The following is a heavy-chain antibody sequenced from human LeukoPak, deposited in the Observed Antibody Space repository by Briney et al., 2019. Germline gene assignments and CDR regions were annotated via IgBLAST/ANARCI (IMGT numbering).Heavy chain of an antibody. CDR1: GFTFDDYA. Sequence: GGSLRLSCAASGFTFDDYAMHWVRQAPGKGLEWVSGISWNSGSIGYADSVKGRFTISRDNSKNTLYLQINRLRVEDTAVYYCARDKIYDFWSGHNFDYWGQGTLVTVSS. CDR3: ARDKIYDFWSGHNFDY. D-gene: IGHD3-3*01. J-gene: IGHJ4*02. V-gene: IGHV3-9*01. CDR2: ISWNSGSI.